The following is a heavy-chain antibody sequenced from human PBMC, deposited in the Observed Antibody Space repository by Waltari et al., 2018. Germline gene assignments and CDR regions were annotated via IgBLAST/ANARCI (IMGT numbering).Heavy chain of an antibody. V-gene: IGHV3-23*01. D-gene: IGHD2-21*01. CDR1: GFTLSKFG. CDR3: AKYRPYYFDF. J-gene: IGHJ4*02. Sequence: DVQLLESGGGLVLPGESLRLSCAASGFTLSKFGMSWVRQAPGKGLEWVSTIKTADDAYYADSVKGRFTISRDIFRNTLYLQMNSLRAEDTAVYYCAKYRPYYFDFWGQGALVTVSS. CDR2: IKTADDA.